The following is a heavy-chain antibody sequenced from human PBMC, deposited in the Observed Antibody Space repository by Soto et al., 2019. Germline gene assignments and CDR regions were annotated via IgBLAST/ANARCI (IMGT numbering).Heavy chain of an antibody. J-gene: IGHJ6*02. Sequence: SETLSLTCTVSGGSISGGGYYWSWIRQHPGKGLEWIGYIYYSGSTYYNPSLKSRVTISVDTSKNQFSLKLSSVTAADTAVYYCARETIEVIRTSIAAAGMDVWGQGTTVTVSS. CDR1: GGSISGGGYY. V-gene: IGHV4-31*03. CDR3: ARETIEVIRTSIAAAGMDV. D-gene: IGHD6-13*01. CDR2: IYYSGST.